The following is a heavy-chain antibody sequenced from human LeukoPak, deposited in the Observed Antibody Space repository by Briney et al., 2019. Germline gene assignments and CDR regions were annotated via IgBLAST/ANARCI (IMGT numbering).Heavy chain of an antibody. V-gene: IGHV4-61*01. J-gene: IGHJ4*02. CDR3: GRDRNGVLDY. Sequence: SETLSLTCTVSGASVSSGTYYWNWIRQPPGKGLEWIGYIYYSGSTNYNPSLKSPVTISLDTSKNQFSLKLTSVTAADTAVYYCGRDRNGVLDYWGQGTLVTASS. D-gene: IGHD2-8*01. CDR2: IYYSGST. CDR1: GASVSSGTYY.